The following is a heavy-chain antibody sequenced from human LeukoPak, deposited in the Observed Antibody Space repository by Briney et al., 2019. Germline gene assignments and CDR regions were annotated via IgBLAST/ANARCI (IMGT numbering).Heavy chain of an antibody. CDR1: GFTFSSYA. CDR3: ARDISMRLEPLNLFDY. CDR2: ISYDGSNK. D-gene: IGHD3-22*01. Sequence: GGSLRLSCAASGFTFSSYAMHWVRQAPGKGLEWVAVISYDGSNKYYADSVKGRFTISRDNSKNTLYLQMNSLRAEDMAVYYCARDISMRLEPLNLFDYWGQGTLVTVSS. V-gene: IGHV3-30*04. J-gene: IGHJ4*02.